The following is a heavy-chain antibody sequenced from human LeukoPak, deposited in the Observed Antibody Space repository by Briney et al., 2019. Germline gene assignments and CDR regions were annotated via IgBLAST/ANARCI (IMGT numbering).Heavy chain of an antibody. CDR2: ISSSSSYI. J-gene: IGHJ1*01. V-gene: IGHV3-21*01. CDR1: GFTFSSYS. Sequence: PGGSLRLSCAASGFTFSSYSMNWVRQAPGKGLEWVSSISSSSSYIYYADSVKGRFTISRDNAKNSLYLQMNSLRAEDTAVYYCAREARYYYDSSGYYHRDIYFQHWGQGTLVTVSS. D-gene: IGHD3-22*01. CDR3: AREARYYYDSSGYYHRDIYFQH.